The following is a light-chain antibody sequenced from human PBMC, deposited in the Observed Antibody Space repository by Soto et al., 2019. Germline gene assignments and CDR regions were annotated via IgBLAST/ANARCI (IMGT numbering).Light chain of an antibody. J-gene: IGLJ2*01. Sequence: QPVLTQPPSASGTPGQRVTISCSGSSSNIGSNIVNWYQQLPGTAPKLLICSNNQRPSGVPDRFSGSKSGTSASLAISGLQSEDEADYYCAAWDDSLNGPVFGGGTKLTVL. CDR2: SNN. CDR1: SSNIGSNI. V-gene: IGLV1-44*01. CDR3: AAWDDSLNGPV.